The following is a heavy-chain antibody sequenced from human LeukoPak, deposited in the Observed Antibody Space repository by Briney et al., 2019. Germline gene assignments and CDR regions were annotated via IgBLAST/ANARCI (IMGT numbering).Heavy chain of an antibody. CDR3: ARVGYDSSGDAFDI. CDR1: GGTFNSYA. J-gene: IGHJ3*02. Sequence: SVKVSFKASGGTFNSYAISWVRQAPGQGLEWMGRIIPIFGTANYAQKFQGRVTITADKSTSTAYMELSSLRSEDTAVYYCARVGYDSSGDAFDIWGQGTMVTVSS. CDR2: IIPIFGTA. D-gene: IGHD3-22*01. V-gene: IGHV1-69*06.